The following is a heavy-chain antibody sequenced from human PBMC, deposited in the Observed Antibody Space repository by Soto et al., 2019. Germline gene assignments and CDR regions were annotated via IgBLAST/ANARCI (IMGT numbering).Heavy chain of an antibody. V-gene: IGHV3-21*01. D-gene: IGHD2-2*01. Sequence: PGGSLRLSCAASGFTFSSYSMNWVRQAPGKGLEWVSSISSSSSYIYYADSVKGRFTISRDNAKNSLYLQMNSLRAEDTAVYYCARVGYCSSTSCSTGMDVWGQGTTVTVSS. CDR3: ARVGYCSSTSCSTGMDV. CDR1: GFTFSSYS. J-gene: IGHJ6*02. CDR2: ISSSSSYI.